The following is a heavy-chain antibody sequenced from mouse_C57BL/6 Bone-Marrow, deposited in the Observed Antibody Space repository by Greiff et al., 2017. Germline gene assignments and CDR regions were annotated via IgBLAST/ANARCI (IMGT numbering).Heavy chain of an antibody. CDR1: GYAFSSSW. CDR3: ARSITSVVKFDY. CDR2: IYPGDGDT. Sequence: QVQLKESGPELVKPGASVKISCKASGYAFSSSWMNWVKQRPGKGLEWIGRIYPGDGDTNYNGKFKGKATLTEDKSSSAAYMQLSSLTSEDSAVYCGARSITSVVKFDYWGQGTTLTVSS. J-gene: IGHJ2*01. D-gene: IGHD1-1*01. V-gene: IGHV1-82*01.